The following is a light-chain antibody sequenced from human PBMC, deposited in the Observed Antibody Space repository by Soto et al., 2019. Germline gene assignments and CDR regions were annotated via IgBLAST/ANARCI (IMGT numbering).Light chain of an antibody. CDR2: GAS. CDR3: QQYGSSPPYT. CDR1: QSVSSSY. Sequence: EIVLTQSPGTLSLSPGERATLSCRASQSVSSSYLAWYQQKPGQAPRLLIYGASSRDTGIPDRFSGGGSGTDLTLPISRLEPEDFAVYYCQQYGSSPPYTFGQGTKLEIK. J-gene: IGKJ2*01. V-gene: IGKV3-20*01.